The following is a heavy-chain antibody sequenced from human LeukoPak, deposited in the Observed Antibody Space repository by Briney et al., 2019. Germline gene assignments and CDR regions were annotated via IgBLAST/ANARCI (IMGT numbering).Heavy chain of an antibody. CDR3: ARGEWEIGLFFDY. CDR2: ISYSGST. Sequence: SETLSLTCTVSGGSISSYYWSWIRQPPGKGLEWIGYISYSGSTNYNPSLKSRVTISLDTSKNQFSLKLSSVTAADTAVYYCARGEWEIGLFFDYWGQGTLVTVSS. CDR1: GGSISSYY. J-gene: IGHJ4*02. V-gene: IGHV4-59*01. D-gene: IGHD1-26*01.